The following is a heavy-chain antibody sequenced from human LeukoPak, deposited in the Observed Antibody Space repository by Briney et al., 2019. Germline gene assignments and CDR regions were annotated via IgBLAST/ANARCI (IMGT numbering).Heavy chain of an antibody. CDR2: IIPIFGTA. J-gene: IGHJ4*02. CDR3: ARGPYCGGDCYSSFFDY. Sequence: GASVKVSCKASGGTFSSYAISWVRQAPGQGLEWMGGIIPIFGTANYAQKFQGRVTITADKSTSTAYMELSSLRSEDTAVYYCARGPYCGGDCYSSFFDYWGQGTLVTVSS. D-gene: IGHD2-21*02. V-gene: IGHV1-69*06. CDR1: GGTFSSYA.